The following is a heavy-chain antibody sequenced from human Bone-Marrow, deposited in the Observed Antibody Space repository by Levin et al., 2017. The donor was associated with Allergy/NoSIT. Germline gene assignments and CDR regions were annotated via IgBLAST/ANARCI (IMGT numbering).Heavy chain of an antibody. CDR1: GITFDGYV. D-gene: IGHD2-15*01. J-gene: IGHJ6*02. V-gene: IGHV3-9*01. CDR3: TKDFCSGTSCFSPYFYGMDV. Sequence: SLKISCAASGITFDGYVMHWVRQAPGKGLEWVSGISRDSAQIGYSDSVRGRFTISRDNAKNSLYLQMNSLRVEDTALYYCTKDFCSGTSCFSPYFYGMDVWGQGTTVTVSS. CDR2: ISRDSAQI.